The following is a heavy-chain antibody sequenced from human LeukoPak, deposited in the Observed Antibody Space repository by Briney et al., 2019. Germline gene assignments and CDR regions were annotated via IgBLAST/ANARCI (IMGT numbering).Heavy chain of an antibody. CDR2: INHSGST. J-gene: IGHJ4*02. CDR1: GGSFSGYY. D-gene: IGHD2-15*01. CDR3: ARPLNGYCSGGSCYSHYFDY. Sequence: SETLSLTCAVYGGSFSGYYWSWIRQPPGKGLEWIGEINHSGSTNYNPSLKSRVTISVDTSKNQFSLKLSSVTAADTAVYYCARPLNGYCSGGSCYSHYFDYWGQGTLVTVSS. V-gene: IGHV4-34*01.